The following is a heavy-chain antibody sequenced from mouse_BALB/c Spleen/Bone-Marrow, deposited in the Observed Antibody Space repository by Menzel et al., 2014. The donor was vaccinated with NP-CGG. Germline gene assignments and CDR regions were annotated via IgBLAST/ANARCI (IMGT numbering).Heavy chain of an antibody. CDR3: ASRDSSGYVPDY. Sequence: QVQLQQSGAELVKPGASVKLSCETSGYTFTSYWIQWVKQRPGQGLGWIGEIFPGTGTTYYNEKFKGKATLTIDTSSSTAYMQLSSLTSEDSAVYFCASRDSSGYVPDYWGQGTTLTVSS. D-gene: IGHD3-2*01. J-gene: IGHJ2*01. V-gene: IGHV1S132*01. CDR2: IFPGTGTT. CDR1: GYTFTSYW.